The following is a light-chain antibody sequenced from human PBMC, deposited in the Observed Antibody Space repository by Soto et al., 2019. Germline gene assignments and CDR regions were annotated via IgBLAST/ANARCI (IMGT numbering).Light chain of an antibody. Sequence: SYELTQPPSVSVSPGQTARITCSGDALPDQYAYWYQQKPGQAPVLVIYKDTERPSGIPEQFSASSSGTTVTLTISGVRAEDEADYYCQSADTSGSYLVFGGGTQLTVL. V-gene: IGLV3-25*02. CDR3: QSADTSGSYLV. J-gene: IGLJ2*01. CDR1: ALPDQY. CDR2: KDT.